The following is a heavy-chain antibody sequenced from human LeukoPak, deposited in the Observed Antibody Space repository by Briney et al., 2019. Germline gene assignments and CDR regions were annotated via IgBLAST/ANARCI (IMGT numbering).Heavy chain of an antibody. J-gene: IGHJ6*03. D-gene: IGHD7-27*01. Sequence: SETLFLTCAVSGYSISSGYYWGWIRQPPGKGLGWIGSIYHSGSTYYNPSLKSRVTISVDTSKNQFSLKLSSVTAADTAVYYCARQDNWGTRYYYYYYMDVWGKGTTVTVSS. V-gene: IGHV4-38-2*01. CDR1: GYSISSGYY. CDR2: IYHSGST. CDR3: ARQDNWGTRYYYYYYMDV.